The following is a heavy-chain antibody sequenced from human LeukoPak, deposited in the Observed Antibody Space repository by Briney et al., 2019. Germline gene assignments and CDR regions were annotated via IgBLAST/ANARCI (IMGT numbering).Heavy chain of an antibody. V-gene: IGHV3-23*01. J-gene: IGHJ3*02. CDR2: ISGSGGST. D-gene: IGHD1-26*01. CDR3: AKDPWEQSGAFDI. Sequence: PGGTLRLSCAASGFTFSSYGMSWVRQAPGKGLEWVSAISGSGGSTYYADSVKGRFTISRDNSKNTLYLQMNSLRAEDTAVYYCAKDPWEQSGAFDIWGQGTMVTVSS. CDR1: GFTFSSYG.